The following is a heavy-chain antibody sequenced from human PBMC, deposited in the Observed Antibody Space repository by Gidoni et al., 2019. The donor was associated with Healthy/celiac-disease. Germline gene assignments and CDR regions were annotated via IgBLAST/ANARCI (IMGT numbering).Heavy chain of an antibody. CDR2: INHSGST. J-gene: IGHJ5*02. CDR3: ARGRIQLWSDRRYNWFDP. CDR1: GGSFSGYY. Sequence: QVQLQQWGAGLLKPSETLSLTCAVYGGSFSGYYWNWLRQPPGKGLEWIGEINHSGSTNYNPSLKSRVTISVDTSKNQFSLKLSSVTAADTAVYYCARGRIQLWSDRRYNWFDPWGQGTLVTVSS. D-gene: IGHD5-18*01. V-gene: IGHV4-34*01.